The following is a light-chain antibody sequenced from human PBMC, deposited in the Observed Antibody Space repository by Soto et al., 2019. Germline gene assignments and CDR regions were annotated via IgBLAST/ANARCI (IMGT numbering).Light chain of an antibody. CDR2: DGS. J-gene: IGLJ2*01. Sequence: QSALTQPASVSGSPGQSITISCTGTSSDVGSYNYVSWYQQYPGKAPKLMIYDGSNRPSGVSYRFSGSKSGNTASLTISGLQAEDEADDYCSSYTTSTTHVVFGGGTKLTVL. V-gene: IGLV2-14*01. CDR3: SSYTTSTTHVV. CDR1: SSDVGSYNY.